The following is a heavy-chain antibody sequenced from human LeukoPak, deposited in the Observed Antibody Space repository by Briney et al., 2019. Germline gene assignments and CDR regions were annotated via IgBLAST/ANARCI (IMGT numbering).Heavy chain of an antibody. CDR2: ISGSGDST. D-gene: IGHD2-8*02. J-gene: IGHJ4*02. CDR1: GFTFSSYA. V-gene: IGHV3-23*01. CDR3: AKDGSWSCTD. Sequence: GGSLRLSCAASGFTFSSYAMTWVRQAPGKGLEWVSVISGSGDSTYYADSVKGRFTISRDNSKRTLSLQINSLRPDDTAVYYCAKDGSWSCTDWGQGTLVTVSS.